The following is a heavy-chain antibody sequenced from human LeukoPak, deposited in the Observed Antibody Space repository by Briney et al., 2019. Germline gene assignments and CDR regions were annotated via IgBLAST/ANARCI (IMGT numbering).Heavy chain of an antibody. J-gene: IGHJ4*02. D-gene: IGHD5-18*01. V-gene: IGHV1-2*02. CDR1: GYTFTGYY. CDR3: ARDGYTYGYIIDY. Sequence: ASVKVSCKASGYTFTGYYVHWVRQAPGQGLEWMGWIDPNNGATNYAQSFQGRVTMTRDTSISTAYMEVTRLTSDDTAVFYCARDGYTYGYIIDYWGQGTLVTVSS. CDR2: IDPNNGAT.